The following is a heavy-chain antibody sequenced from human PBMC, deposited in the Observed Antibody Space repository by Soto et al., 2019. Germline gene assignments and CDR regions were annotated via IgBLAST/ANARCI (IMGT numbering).Heavy chain of an antibody. J-gene: IGHJ3*02. V-gene: IGHV4-30-4*01. D-gene: IGHD6-19*01. Sequence: SETLSLTWTVSGGSLSSGDYYWSWIRQPPGKGLEWIGYIYYSGSTNYNPSLKSRVTISVDTSKNQFSLKLSSVTAADTAVYYCARQPSSSSGWYASAFDIWGQGTMVTVSS. CDR2: IYYSGST. CDR1: GGSLSSGDYY. CDR3: ARQPSSSSGWYASAFDI.